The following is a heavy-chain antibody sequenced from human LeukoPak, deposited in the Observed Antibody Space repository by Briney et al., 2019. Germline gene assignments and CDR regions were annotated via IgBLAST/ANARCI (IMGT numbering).Heavy chain of an antibody. CDR1: GFTFSTYV. Sequence: GGSLRLSCAASGFTFSTYVMHWVRQTPGKGLEWVALLSYDGSNKYYADSVKGRFTISRDNSKNTLYLQMNSLRAEDTAVYYCAKDPVGATRSNFDYWGQGTLVTVSS. CDR2: LSYDGSNK. CDR3: AKDPVGATRSNFDY. D-gene: IGHD1-26*01. J-gene: IGHJ4*02. V-gene: IGHV3-30*18.